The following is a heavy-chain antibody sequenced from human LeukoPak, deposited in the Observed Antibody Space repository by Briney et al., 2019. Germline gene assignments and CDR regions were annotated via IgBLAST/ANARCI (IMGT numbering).Heavy chain of an antibody. CDR2: INHSGST. CDR1: GGSFSGYY. Sequence: SETLSLTCAVYGGSFSGYYWSWIRQPPGKGLEWIGEINHSGSTNYNPSLKSRVTISVDTSKNQFSLKLSSVTAADTAVYYCARGRVWFDPWGQGTLVTVSS. J-gene: IGHJ5*02. V-gene: IGHV4-34*01. D-gene: IGHD6-13*01. CDR3: ARGRVWFDP.